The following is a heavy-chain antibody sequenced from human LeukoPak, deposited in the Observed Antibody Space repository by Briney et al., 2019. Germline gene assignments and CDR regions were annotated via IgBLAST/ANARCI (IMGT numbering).Heavy chain of an antibody. Sequence: ASVKVSCKASGGTFSSYTISWVRQAHGQGLEWMGRIIPILGIANYAQKFQGRVTITADKSTSTAYMELSSLRSVDTAVYYCATLSGWRYFDYWGQGTLVTVSS. CDR1: GGTFSSYT. V-gene: IGHV1-69*02. J-gene: IGHJ4*02. CDR2: IIPILGIA. D-gene: IGHD6-19*01. CDR3: ATLSGWRYFDY.